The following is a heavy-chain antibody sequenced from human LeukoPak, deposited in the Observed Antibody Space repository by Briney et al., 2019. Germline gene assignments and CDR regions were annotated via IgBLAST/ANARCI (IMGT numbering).Heavy chain of an antibody. CDR3: ARDGSGSYYDY. V-gene: IGHV4-59*01. Sequence: ASETLSLTCTVSGGSISSYYWSWIRQPPGKGLEWIGYIYYSGSTNYNPSLKSRVTISVDTSKNQFSLKLSSVTAADTAVYYCARDGSGSYYDYWGQGTLVTVSS. CDR2: IYYSGST. D-gene: IGHD3-10*01. CDR1: GGSISSYY. J-gene: IGHJ4*02.